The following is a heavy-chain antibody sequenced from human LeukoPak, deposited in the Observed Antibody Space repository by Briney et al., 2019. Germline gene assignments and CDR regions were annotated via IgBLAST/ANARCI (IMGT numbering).Heavy chain of an antibody. CDR1: GFTFTCYR. V-gene: IGHV3-21*01. D-gene: IGHD6-19*01. Sequence: GGSLRLSCAASGFTFTCYRMNWVRQAPGKGLEWVSSISSSSSYIYYADSVKGRFTISRDNAKNSLYLQMNSLRDEDTAVYYCPRCGSGWHDLDYWGQGTLVTVSS. CDR3: PRCGSGWHDLDY. CDR2: ISSSSSYI. J-gene: IGHJ4*02.